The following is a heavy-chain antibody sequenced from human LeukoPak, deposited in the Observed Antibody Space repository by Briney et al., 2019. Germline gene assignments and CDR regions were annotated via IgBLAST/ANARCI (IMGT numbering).Heavy chain of an antibody. V-gene: IGHV1-2*02. D-gene: IGHD2-2*01. CDR3: ARVSAPGLGSTSAELYY. CDR2: INPNSGGT. J-gene: IGHJ4*02. Sequence: ASVKVSCKASGYTFTGYYMHWVRQAPGQGLEWMGWINPNSGGTNYAQKFQGRVTMTRDTSTSTAYMELSRLRSDDTAVYYCARVSAPGLGSTSAELYYWGQGTLVTVSS. CDR1: GYTFTGYY.